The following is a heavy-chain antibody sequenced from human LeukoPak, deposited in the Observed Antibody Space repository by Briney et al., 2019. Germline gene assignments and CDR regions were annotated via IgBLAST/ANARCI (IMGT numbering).Heavy chain of an antibody. J-gene: IGHJ4*02. CDR2: ISSSSTYI. Sequence: GGSLRLSCAASGFTFSSYSMTWVRQTPGKGLEWASSISSSSTYIYYADSVKGRFTISRDNAKNSLYLQMNSLRAEDTAVYYCAREPTAMILWGQGTLVTVSS. D-gene: IGHD5-18*01. CDR1: GFTFSSYS. CDR3: AREPTAMIL. V-gene: IGHV3-21*01.